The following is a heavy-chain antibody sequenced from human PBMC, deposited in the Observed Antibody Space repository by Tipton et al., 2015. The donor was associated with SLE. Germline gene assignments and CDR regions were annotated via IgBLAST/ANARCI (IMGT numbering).Heavy chain of an antibody. J-gene: IGHJ6*02. V-gene: IGHV3-21*01. CDR1: GFTFSSYT. D-gene: IGHD6-13*01. Sequence: SLRLSCAASGFTFSSYTMNWVRQAPGKGLEWVSSITSTSNYIYYADSVKGRFTISRDSAENSLYLQMNSLRAEDTALYYCARGARSSSWYGAAMDVWGQGTTVTVSS. CDR2: ITSTSNYI. CDR3: ARGARSSSWYGAAMDV.